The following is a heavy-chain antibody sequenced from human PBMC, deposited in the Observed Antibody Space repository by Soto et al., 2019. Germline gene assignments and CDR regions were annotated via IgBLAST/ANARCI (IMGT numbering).Heavy chain of an antibody. J-gene: IGHJ1*01. CDR2: ISAYNGNT. CDR3: ARDVSVYDYDSSCRPRYFQH. CDR1: GYTFTSYG. Sequence: QVQLVQSGAEVKKPGASVKVSCKASGYTFTSYGISWVRQAPGQGLEWMGWISAYNGNTNYAQKLQGRVTMTTDTSRITAYMELRRLRSDDTAMCYSARDVSVYDYDSSCRPRYFQHWGQGTLVTVSS. V-gene: IGHV1-18*01. D-gene: IGHD3-22*01.